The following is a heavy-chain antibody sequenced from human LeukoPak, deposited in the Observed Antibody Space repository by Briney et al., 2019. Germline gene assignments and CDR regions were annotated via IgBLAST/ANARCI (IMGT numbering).Heavy chain of an antibody. V-gene: IGHV1-2*06. D-gene: IGHD3-3*01. CDR2: INPNSGGT. CDR3: ARDLYDFWSGLVENWFDP. CDR1: GYTFTGYY. J-gene: IGHJ5*02. Sequence: ASVKVSCKASGYTFTGYYMHWVRQAPGPGLEWMGRINPNSGGTNYAQKFQGRVTMTRDTSISTAYMELSRLRSDDTAVYYCARDLYDFWSGLVENWFDPWGQGTLVTVSS.